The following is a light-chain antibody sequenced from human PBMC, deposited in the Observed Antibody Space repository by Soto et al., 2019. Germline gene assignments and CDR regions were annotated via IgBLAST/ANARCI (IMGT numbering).Light chain of an antibody. J-gene: IGLJ1*01. CDR3: TSYTISNTYV. CDR2: DVS. CDR1: SSDVGSYNY. Sequence: VLTQPASVSESPGQSITISCTGTSSDVGSYNYVSWYQQHPGKAPKLMIYDVSNRPSGVSNRFSGSKSGNTASLTISGLQAEDEADYYCTSYTISNTYVFGTGTKVTVL. V-gene: IGLV2-14*01.